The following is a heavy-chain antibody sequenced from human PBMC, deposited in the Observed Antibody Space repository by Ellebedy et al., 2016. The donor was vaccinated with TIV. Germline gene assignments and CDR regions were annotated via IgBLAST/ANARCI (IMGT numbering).Heavy chain of an antibody. CDR1: GYSFTSYW. D-gene: IGHD3-22*01. J-gene: IGHJ5*02. V-gene: IGHV5-51*01. Sequence: GESLKISXKASGYSFTSYWIGWVRQMPGKGLEWMGIIYPGDSDTRYSPSFQGQVTISADKSISTAYLQWSSLKASDTAMYYCARPYYYDSSGYYWGWFDPWGQGTLVTVSS. CDR2: IYPGDSDT. CDR3: ARPYYYDSSGYYWGWFDP.